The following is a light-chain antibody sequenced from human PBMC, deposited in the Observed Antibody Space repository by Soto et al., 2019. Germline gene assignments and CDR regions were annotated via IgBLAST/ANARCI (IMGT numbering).Light chain of an antibody. CDR3: QQYHNLPIT. CDR2: DAS. CDR1: QSVSSN. J-gene: IGKJ5*01. V-gene: IGKV3-15*01. Sequence: EIVITLSLSTLSVSPGESATLSCRASQSVSSNLAWHQQKPGQAPRILMYDASTRATGISARFSGSGSGTEFTLTISSLQSEDFAVYYCQQYHNLPITFCQGTRLEI.